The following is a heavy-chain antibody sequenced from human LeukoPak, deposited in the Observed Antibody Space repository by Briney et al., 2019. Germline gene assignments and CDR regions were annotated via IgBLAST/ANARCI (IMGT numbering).Heavy chain of an antibody. D-gene: IGHD5-18*01. J-gene: IGHJ4*02. Sequence: PSEILSLTCTVSGDSISGNYYYWGWIRQPPGKGLEWIASIYYGGSTYYNLSLKSRVTISADTSKNQFSLRVTSVTAEDTAVYYCTRHEEYSYGRVNYWGQGALVTVSS. CDR3: TRHEEYSYGRVNY. CDR2: IYYGGST. V-gene: IGHV4-39*01. CDR1: GDSISGNYYY.